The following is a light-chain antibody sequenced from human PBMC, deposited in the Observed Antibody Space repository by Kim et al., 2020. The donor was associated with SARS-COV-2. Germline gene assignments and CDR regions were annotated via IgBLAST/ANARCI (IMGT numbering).Light chain of an antibody. CDR1: SLRSYY. CDR2: GKN. J-gene: IGLJ2*01. CDR3: NSRGSNDNVL. Sequence: ALGQTVTITCQGDSLRSYYATWYQPKPGQAPIVVIYGKNNRPSGIPDRFSGSSSGDTASLTITGTQAGDEADYYCNSRGSNDNVLFGGGTQLTVL. V-gene: IGLV3-19*01.